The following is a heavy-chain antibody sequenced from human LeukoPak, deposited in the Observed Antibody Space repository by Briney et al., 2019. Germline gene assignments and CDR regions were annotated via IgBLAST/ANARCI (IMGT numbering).Heavy chain of an antibody. D-gene: IGHD5/OR15-5a*01. CDR1: GFTLSNVW. V-gene: IGHV3-7*03. J-gene: IGHJ4*02. CDR3: ARGLRFFDY. CDR2: IKQDGTEK. Sequence: GGSLRLSCAASGFTLSNVWMNWVRQAPGKGLEWVANIKQDGTEKYYVDSVKGRFTISRDNAKNSLYLQMNSLRAEDTAVYYCARGLRFFDYWGQGTLVTVSS.